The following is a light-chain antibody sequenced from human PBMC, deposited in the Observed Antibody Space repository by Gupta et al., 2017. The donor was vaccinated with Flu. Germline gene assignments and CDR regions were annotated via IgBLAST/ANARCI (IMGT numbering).Light chain of an antibody. J-gene: IGKJ4*01. CDR3: QQRNNWPS. CDR1: QSVSNY. CDR2: DAS. V-gene: IGKV3-11*01. Sequence: PGETATLSCRASQSVSNYLAWYQQKPGQAPRLLIYDASNRATGIPARFSGSGSGTDFTLTISSLEPEDFAVYFCQQRNNWPSFGGGTKVEIK.